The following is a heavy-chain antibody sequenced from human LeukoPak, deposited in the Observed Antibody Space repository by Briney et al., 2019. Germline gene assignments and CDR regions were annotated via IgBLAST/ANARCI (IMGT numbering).Heavy chain of an antibody. J-gene: IGHJ5*02. CDR1: GCSISSGGYY. D-gene: IGHD6-13*01. V-gene: IGHV4-31*03. CDR2: IYYSGST. CDR3: ARDTDSSWYRWFDP. Sequence: SETLSLTCTVSGCSISSGGYYWSWIRQHPGKGLEWIGYIYYSGSTYYNPSLKSRVTISVDTSKNQFSLKLSSVTAADTAVYYCARDTDSSWYRWFDPWGQGTLVTVSS.